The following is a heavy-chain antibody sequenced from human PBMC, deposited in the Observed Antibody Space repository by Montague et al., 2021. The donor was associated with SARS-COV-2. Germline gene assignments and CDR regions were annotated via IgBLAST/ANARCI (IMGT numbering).Heavy chain of an antibody. V-gene: IGHV2-5*05. CDR1: GFSLNTPEVA. Sequence: PALVKPTQTLTLTRTFSGFSLNTPEVAVGWIRQPPGKALEWLALXXGVDEKRYGPSLQSRLTITRDTSKSQVVLTMTNMDPVDTATYFCAHRFAGFFDYWGQGILVTVSS. CDR2: XXGVDEK. J-gene: IGHJ4*02. CDR3: AHRFAGFFDY.